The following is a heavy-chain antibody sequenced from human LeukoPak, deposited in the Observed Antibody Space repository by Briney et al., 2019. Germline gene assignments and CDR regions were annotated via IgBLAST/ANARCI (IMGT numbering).Heavy chain of an antibody. V-gene: IGHV3-23*01. D-gene: IGHD1-26*01. CDR2: ISASGDST. Sequence: GGSLRLSCAASGFTFSTYAMTWVRQAPGKGLEWVSAISASGDSTHYADSVKGRFTISRDNSKNTLYLQMKGLRAEDTALYYCAKGSGTTYRYNWFDPWGQGALVTVSS. CDR3: AKGSGTTYRYNWFDP. J-gene: IGHJ5*02. CDR1: GFTFSTYA.